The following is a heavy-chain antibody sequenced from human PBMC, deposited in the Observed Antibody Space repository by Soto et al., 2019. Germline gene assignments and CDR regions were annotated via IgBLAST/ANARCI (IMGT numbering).Heavy chain of an antibody. V-gene: IGHV1-3*01. D-gene: IGHD2-8*02. Sequence: ASVKVSCKASGYTFTSYAIHWVRQAPGQRLEWMGWINAGNGNTKYSQKFQGRVTIIRDTSASTAYMELSSLRSEDTAVYYCARGGGVGFGDYTTGGMDVWGQGTTVTVSS. CDR1: GYTFTSYA. J-gene: IGHJ6*02. CDR2: INAGNGNT. CDR3: ARGGGVGFGDYTTGGMDV.